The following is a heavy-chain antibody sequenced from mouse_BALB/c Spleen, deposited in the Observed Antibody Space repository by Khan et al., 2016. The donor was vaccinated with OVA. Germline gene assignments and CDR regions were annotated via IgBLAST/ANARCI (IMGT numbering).Heavy chain of an antibody. V-gene: IGHV3-5*02. CDR1: GISITTGNYR. J-gene: IGHJ1*01. CDR2: IYYSGTI. Sequence: EVQLQESGPGLVKPSQTVSLTCNVTGISITTGNYRWSWIRQFPGNKLEWIGNIYYSGTITYNPSLTSRTTITRDTSKSQFFLEMNSLTAEDTATYFCARDYGSLYWYFDVWGAGTTVTVSS. D-gene: IGHD1-1*01. CDR3: ARDYGSLYWYFDV.